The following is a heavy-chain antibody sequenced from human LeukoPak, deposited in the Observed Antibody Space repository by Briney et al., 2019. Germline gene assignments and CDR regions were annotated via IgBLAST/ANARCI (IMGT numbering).Heavy chain of an antibody. Sequence: GGSLRLSCAASGFTFDDYAMHWVRQAPGKGLEWVSGISWNSGSIGYADSVKGRFTISRDNAKNSLYLQMNSLRAEDTAVYYCARDTPPASIAADGRWFDPWGQGTLVTVSS. D-gene: IGHD6-13*01. V-gene: IGHV3-9*01. J-gene: IGHJ5*02. CDR3: ARDTPPASIAADGRWFDP. CDR2: ISWNSGSI. CDR1: GFTFDDYA.